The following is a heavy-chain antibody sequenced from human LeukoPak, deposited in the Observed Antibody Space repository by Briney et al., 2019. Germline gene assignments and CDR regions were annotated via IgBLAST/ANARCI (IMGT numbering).Heavy chain of an antibody. Sequence: GGSLRLSCSASGFIFRNYWMHWVRQAPGKGPVWVSRINNDGKLVTYADSVKGRFTISRDSAKDTVFLQMNSLRAEDTAVYYCAKNRGGTYKYYMDVWGNGTTVTVSS. CDR2: INNDGKLV. V-gene: IGHV3-74*01. D-gene: IGHD1-1*01. J-gene: IGHJ6*03. CDR3: AKNRGGTYKYYMDV. CDR1: GFIFRNYW.